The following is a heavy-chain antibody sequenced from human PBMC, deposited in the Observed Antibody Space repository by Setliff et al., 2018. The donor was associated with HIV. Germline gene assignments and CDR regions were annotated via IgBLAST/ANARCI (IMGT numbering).Heavy chain of an antibody. J-gene: IGHJ5*02. V-gene: IGHV4-4*07. CDR3: AKGSGPPWFDP. CDR1: GDSINTPFW. CDR2: VTNTGDT. D-gene: IGHD3-3*01. Sequence: SETLSLTCTVSGDSINTPFWWSWIRQPAGKGLEWIGRVTNTGDTSYNPSLKSRVTISMDTSKNLFSLNLTSVTAADTAGYFCAKGSGPPWFDPWGQGTLVTVS.